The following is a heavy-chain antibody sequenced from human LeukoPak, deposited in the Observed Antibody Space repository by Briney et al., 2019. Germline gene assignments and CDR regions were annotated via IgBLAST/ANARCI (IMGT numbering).Heavy chain of an antibody. Sequence: ASVKVSCKASGFTFTSSAVQWVRQARGQRLEWIGWIVVGSGNTNYAQKFQERVTITRDMSTSTAYVELSSLRSEDTAVYYCAACGIAAAGQYDYWGQGTLVTVSS. CDR1: GFTFTSSA. D-gene: IGHD6-13*01. V-gene: IGHV1-58*01. CDR2: IVVGSGNT. J-gene: IGHJ4*02. CDR3: AACGIAAAGQYDY.